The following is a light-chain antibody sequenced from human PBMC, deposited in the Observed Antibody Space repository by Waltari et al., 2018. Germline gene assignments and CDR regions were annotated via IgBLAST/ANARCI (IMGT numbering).Light chain of an antibody. J-gene: IGKJ1*01. CDR3: QHYLRLPAT. V-gene: IGKV3-20*01. CDR1: QSVTRT. CDR2: GAS. Sequence: EIVLTQSPGTLSLSPGARATLSCRASQSVTRTLAWYQQKPGQAPRLLIYGASNRATGIPDRFSGSGSGTDVSLTISRLEPEDFAVYYCQHYLRLPATFGQGTKVEIK.